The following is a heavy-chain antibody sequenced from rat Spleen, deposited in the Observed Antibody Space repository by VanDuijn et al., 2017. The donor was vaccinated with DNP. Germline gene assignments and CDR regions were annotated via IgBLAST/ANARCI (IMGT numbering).Heavy chain of an antibody. J-gene: IGHJ2*01. CDR3: AGRPPPTRGPFDY. D-gene: IGHD1-4*01. V-gene: IGHV5-7*01. CDR2: IHYDGSDT. CDR1: GITFSDHN. Sequence: EVQLVESGGGLVQPGGSMKLSCEASGITFSDHNMAWVRQAPKKSLEWVALIHYDGSDTYYRDSVKGRFTISRDNAKSTLYLQMDSLRSDDTATYYCAGRPPPTRGPFDYWGQGVTVTVSS.